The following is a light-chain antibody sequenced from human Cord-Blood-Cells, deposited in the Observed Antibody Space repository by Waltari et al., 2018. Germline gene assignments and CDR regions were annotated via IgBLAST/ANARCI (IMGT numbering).Light chain of an antibody. CDR1: QSSSSY. J-gene: IGKJ2*01. V-gene: IGKV1-39*01. CDR2: ASS. CDR3: QQSYSTLMYT. Sequence: DIQMTQSPSSLSASVGDRVNITCRASQSSSSYLNWYQQKPGKAPKLLIYASSSLQSGVPSRFSGSGSGTDFTLTISSLQPEDFATYYCQQSYSTLMYTFGQGTKLEIK.